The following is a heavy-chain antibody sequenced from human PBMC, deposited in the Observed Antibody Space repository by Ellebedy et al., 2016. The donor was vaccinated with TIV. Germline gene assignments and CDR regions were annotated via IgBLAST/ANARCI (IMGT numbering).Heavy chain of an antibody. CDR2: ISTSGGRT. D-gene: IGHD4-17*01. J-gene: IGHJ4*02. CDR1: GFTFNSHA. V-gene: IGHV3-23*01. CDR3: VEEGEGGDYNSHFQY. Sequence: PGGSLRLSCAASGFTFNSHAMSWVRQTPPKGLEWVSAISTSGGRTYYADSVKGRFTVSRDNSKNMVYPQLNSLTAEDTAVYYCVEEGEGGDYNSHFQYWGQGNLVTVSS.